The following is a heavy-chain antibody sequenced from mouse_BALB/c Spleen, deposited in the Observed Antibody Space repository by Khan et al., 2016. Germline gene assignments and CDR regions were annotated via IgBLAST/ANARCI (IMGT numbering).Heavy chain of an antibody. J-gene: IGHJ1*01. Sequence: QVQLQQSGAELARPGASVKLSCKASGYTFTDYYINWVKQRTGQGLEWIGEIYPGSGNTYYNEKFKGKATLTADKSSSTAYMQLSSLTSEDSAVYVCARWRYCGRWYFDVRGAQTTVTISS. V-gene: IGHV1-77*01. CDR1: GYTFTDYY. CDR3: ARWRYCGRWYFDV. CDR2: IYPGSGNT.